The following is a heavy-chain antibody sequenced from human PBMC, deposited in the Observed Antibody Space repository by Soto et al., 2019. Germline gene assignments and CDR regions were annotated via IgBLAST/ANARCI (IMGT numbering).Heavy chain of an antibody. Sequence: QVQLQESGPGLVKPSETLSLTCTVSGGSISSYYWSWIRQPPGKGLEWIGYIYYSGSTNYNPSLKSRVTISVDTSKNQFSLNLSSVTAADTAVYYCARVKVTAILWYFDLWGRGTLVTVSS. J-gene: IGHJ2*01. CDR2: IYYSGST. D-gene: IGHD2-21*02. V-gene: IGHV4-59*01. CDR3: ARVKVTAILWYFDL. CDR1: GGSISSYY.